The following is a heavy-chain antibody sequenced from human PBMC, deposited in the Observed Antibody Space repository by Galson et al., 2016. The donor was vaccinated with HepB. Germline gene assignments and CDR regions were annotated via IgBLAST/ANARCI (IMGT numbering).Heavy chain of an antibody. J-gene: IGHJ4*02. CDR1: GFTFSGFS. CDR3: ARTVRYQLLGGFDY. V-gene: IGHV3-21*01. D-gene: IGHD2-2*01. CDR2: ISNSGSYI. Sequence: SLRLSCAASGFTFSGFSVNWVRQAPGKGLEWVSSISNSGSYIYYADSVKGRFTISRDNAKNSLYLQMNSLRAEDTAVYYCARTVRYQLLGGFDYWGPGTLVTFSS.